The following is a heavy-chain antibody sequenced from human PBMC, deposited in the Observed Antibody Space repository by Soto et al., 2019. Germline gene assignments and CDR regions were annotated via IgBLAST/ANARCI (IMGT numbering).Heavy chain of an antibody. CDR1: GFTFSTHA. CDR2: ISGSGTGP. D-gene: IGHD3-22*01. Sequence: GGSLRLSCAASGFTFSTHAMSWVRQAPGKGLEWVAAISGSGTGPYYAGSVRGRFTISRDNSESTLFLEVHSLRAEDTAVYYCAKAFDSSGYLYERAFDIWGQGTLVTVSS. CDR3: AKAFDSSGYLYERAFDI. V-gene: IGHV3-23*01. J-gene: IGHJ4*02.